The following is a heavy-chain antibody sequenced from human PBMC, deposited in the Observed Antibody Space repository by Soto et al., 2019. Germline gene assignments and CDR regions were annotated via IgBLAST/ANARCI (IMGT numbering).Heavy chain of an antibody. Sequence: SETLSLTCAVYGGSFSGYYWSWIRQPPGKGLEWIGEINHSGSTNYNPSLKSRVTISVDTSKNQFSLKLSSVTAADTAVYYCARLLWFGEYNAFDIWGQGTMVTFSS. CDR2: INHSGST. D-gene: IGHD3-10*01. J-gene: IGHJ3*02. CDR1: GGSFSGYY. V-gene: IGHV4-34*01. CDR3: ARLLWFGEYNAFDI.